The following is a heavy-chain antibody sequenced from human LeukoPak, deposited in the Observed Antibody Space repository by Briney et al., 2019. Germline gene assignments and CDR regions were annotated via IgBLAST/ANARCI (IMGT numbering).Heavy chain of an antibody. J-gene: IGHJ2*01. CDR3: VRDQAYYGSGSYSWYFDI. V-gene: IGHV3-48*04. CDR1: GFTFSSYS. Sequence: QTGGSLRLSCAASGFTFSSYSMNWVRQAPGKGLEWLSYISVSSRNVIDYADSVKGRFTISRDDAKNSLYLQMNSLRAEDTAVYFCVRDQAYYGSGSYSWYFDIWGRGTPVTVSS. D-gene: IGHD3-10*01. CDR2: ISVSSRNVI.